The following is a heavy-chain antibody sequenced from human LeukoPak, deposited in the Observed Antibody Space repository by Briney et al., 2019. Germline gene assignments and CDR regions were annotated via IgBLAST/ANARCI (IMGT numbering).Heavy chain of an antibody. CDR3: ARVLITTGGRGFDY. CDR1: GFAFSSYG. D-gene: IGHD2-21*01. J-gene: IGHJ4*02. V-gene: IGHV3-30*03. CDR2: ISYDGSNK. Sequence: PGGSLRLSCAASGFAFSSYGMHWVRQAPGKGLEWVTVISYDGSNKYYADSVKGRFTISRDNSKNTLFLEMNNLRTEDTAVYYCARVLITTGGRGFDYWGQGTLVTVSS.